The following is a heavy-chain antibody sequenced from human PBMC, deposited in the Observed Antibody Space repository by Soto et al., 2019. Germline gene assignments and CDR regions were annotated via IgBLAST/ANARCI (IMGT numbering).Heavy chain of an antibody. V-gene: IGHV4-59*08. CDR2: IYYSGST. CDR3: ARKIADFWRGYYANWFDP. D-gene: IGHD3-3*01. Sequence: SETLSLTCTVSGGSISSYYWSWIRQPPGKGLEWIGYIYYSGSTNYNPSLKSRFTISVDTSKNHFSLKLSFVTAADTALFFCARKIADFWRGYYANWFDPGGQGTLVTVS. J-gene: IGHJ5*02. CDR1: GGSISSYY.